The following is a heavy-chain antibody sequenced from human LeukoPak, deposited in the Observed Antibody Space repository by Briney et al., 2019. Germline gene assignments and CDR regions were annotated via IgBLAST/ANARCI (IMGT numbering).Heavy chain of an antibody. V-gene: IGHV4-59*01. J-gene: IGHJ4*02. CDR3: ATLGSAGTFDY. Sequence: SETLSLTCTVSGGSLSSYYWTWIRQPPAKGLEWIGYIYYSGSTNYNPSLKSRVTISIDTSKDQFSLKLTSVTAADMAVYYCATLGSAGTFDYWGQGTLVTVSS. CDR2: IYYSGST. D-gene: IGHD6-13*01. CDR1: GGSLSSYY.